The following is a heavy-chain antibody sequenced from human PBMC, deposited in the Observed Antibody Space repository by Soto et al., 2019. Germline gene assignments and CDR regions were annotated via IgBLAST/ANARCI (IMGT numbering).Heavy chain of an antibody. CDR1: GGSIIRGGYS. J-gene: IGHJ4*02. D-gene: IGHD2-2*01. V-gene: IGHV4-30-2*01. CDR2: IYHSGST. CDR3: AKDLKEWEFVIVPAAIVGY. Sequence: SETLSLTCAVSGGSIIRGGYSWCLIRQPPGKGLEWIGYIYHSGSTYYNPSLKSRVTISVDRSKNQFSLKLSSVTAADTAVYYCAKDLKEWEFVIVPAAIVGYWGQRTLVTVSS.